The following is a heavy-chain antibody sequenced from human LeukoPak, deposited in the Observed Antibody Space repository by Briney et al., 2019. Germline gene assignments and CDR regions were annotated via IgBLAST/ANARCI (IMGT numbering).Heavy chain of an antibody. J-gene: IGHJ4*02. CDR1: GFTFSSYW. CDR3: AREAFRVVVPAAEIDY. CDR2: IKQDGSEK. Sequence: PGGSLRLSCAASGFTFSSYWMSWVRQAPGKGLEWVANIKQDGSEKYYVDSVKGRFTISRDNAKNSLYLQMNSLRAEDTAVYYCAREAFRVVVPAAEIDYWGQATLVTVSS. V-gene: IGHV3-7*01. D-gene: IGHD2-2*01.